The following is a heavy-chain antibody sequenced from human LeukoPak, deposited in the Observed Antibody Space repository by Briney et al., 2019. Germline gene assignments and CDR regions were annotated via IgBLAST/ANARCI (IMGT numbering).Heavy chain of an antibody. CDR1: GYTFTCYY. CDR2: INPNSGGT. D-gene: IGHD6-13*01. J-gene: IGHJ4*02. CDR3: ARDVPRAPSRIAAAGDDY. V-gene: IGHV1-2*02. Sequence: ASVKVSCKASGYTFTCYYMHWVRQAPGQGLEWMGWINPNSGGTNYAQKFQGRVTMTRDTSISTAYMELRRLRSDDTAVYYCARDVPRAPSRIAAAGDDYWGQGTLVTVSS.